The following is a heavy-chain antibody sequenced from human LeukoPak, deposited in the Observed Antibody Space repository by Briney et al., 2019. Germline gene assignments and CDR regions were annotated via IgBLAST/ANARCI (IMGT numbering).Heavy chain of an antibody. CDR2: IKRKTDGGTT. D-gene: IGHD1-26*01. Sequence: PGGSLRLSCAASGFTFSSYEMNWVRQAPGKGLEWVGRIKRKTDGGTTDYAAPVKGRFTISRDDSKNTLYLQMNTLKTEDTAVYYCTTGHIVGTTKGANWFDPWGQGTLVTVSS. CDR1: GFTFSSYE. CDR3: TTGHIVGTTKGANWFDP. V-gene: IGHV3-15*01. J-gene: IGHJ5*02.